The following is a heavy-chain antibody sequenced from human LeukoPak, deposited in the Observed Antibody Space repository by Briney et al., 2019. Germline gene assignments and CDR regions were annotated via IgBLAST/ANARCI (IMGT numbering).Heavy chain of an antibody. J-gene: IGHJ5*02. D-gene: IGHD3-10*01. CDR3: ARAGYMVRGVYWFDP. Sequence: GASVKVSCKGSGYTFTGYYMHWVRQAPGQGLEWMGWINPNSGGTNYAQKFQGWVTMTRDTSISTAYMELSRLRSDDTAVYYCARAGYMVRGVYWFDPWGQGTLVTVSS. V-gene: IGHV1-2*04. CDR2: INPNSGGT. CDR1: GYTFTGYY.